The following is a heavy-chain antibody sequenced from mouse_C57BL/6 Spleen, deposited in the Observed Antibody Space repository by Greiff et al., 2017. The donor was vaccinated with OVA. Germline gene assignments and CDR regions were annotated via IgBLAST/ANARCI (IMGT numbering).Heavy chain of an antibody. Sequence: EVQGVESGGGLVQPGGSLKLSCAASGFTFSDYYMYWVRQTPEKRLEWVAYISNGGGSTYYPDTVKGRFTIYRDNAKNTLYLQMSRLKSEDTAMYYCARPYYYGSSSAWFAYWGQGTLVTVSA. CDR2: ISNGGGST. V-gene: IGHV5-12*01. CDR1: GFTFSDYY. D-gene: IGHD1-1*01. J-gene: IGHJ3*01. CDR3: ARPYYYGSSSAWFAY.